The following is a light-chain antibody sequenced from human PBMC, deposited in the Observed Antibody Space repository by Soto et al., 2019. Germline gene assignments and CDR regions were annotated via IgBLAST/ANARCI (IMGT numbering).Light chain of an antibody. CDR2: GNT. CDR3: HSYDSSLSDWA. V-gene: IGLV1-40*01. J-gene: IGLJ3*02. CDR1: SSNFGAGYD. Sequence: QSVLTQPPSVSGAPGQRVTISCTGSSSNFGAGYDVHWYQQLPGTAPKLLIYGNTNRPSGVPDRFSGSKSGTSASLAITGLQAEDEADYFCHSYDSSLSDWAFGGGTKLTVL.